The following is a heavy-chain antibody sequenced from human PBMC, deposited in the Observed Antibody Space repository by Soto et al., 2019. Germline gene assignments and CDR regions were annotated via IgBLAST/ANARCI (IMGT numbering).Heavy chain of an antibody. CDR1: GFTFSSYW. CDR2: INSDGSTT. V-gene: IGHV3-74*01. J-gene: IGHJ4*02. CDR3: ARDGYSSSPLDY. Sequence: PGGSLRLSCAASGFTFSSYWMHWVRQAPGKGLVWVSRINSDGSTTSYADSVKGRFTISRDNAKNTLYLQMNSLRAEDTAVYYCARDGYSSSPLDYWGQGTLVTVS. D-gene: IGHD6-13*01.